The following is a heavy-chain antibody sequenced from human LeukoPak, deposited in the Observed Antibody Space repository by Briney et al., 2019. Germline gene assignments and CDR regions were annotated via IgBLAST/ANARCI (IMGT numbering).Heavy chain of an antibody. D-gene: IGHD5-18*01. CDR1: GFTFGSYG. J-gene: IGHJ6*02. CDR3: VSGYSYGSFGHGMDV. CDR2: IWYDGSNK. Sequence: GGSLRLSCAASGFTFGSYGIHWVRQAPGKGLEWVAVIWYDGSNKYYADSVRGRFTISRDNSKNRLYLQMNSLRAEDTAVYYCVSGYSYGSFGHGMDVWGQGTTVTVSS. V-gene: IGHV3-33*01.